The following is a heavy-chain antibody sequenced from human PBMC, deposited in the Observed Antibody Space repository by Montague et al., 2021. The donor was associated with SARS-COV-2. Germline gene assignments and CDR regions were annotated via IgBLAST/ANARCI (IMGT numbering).Heavy chain of an antibody. J-gene: IGHJ6*03. CDR3: ARGVRQLGVRYYYYYIDV. CDR2: INHSGST. Sequence: SETLSLTCAVYGGSFSGYYWSWIRQPPGEGLEWIGEINHSGSTNYNPSLKSRVTISMDTSKNQFSLKLSSVTAADTAVCYCARGVRQLGVRYYYYYIDVWDKGTTVTVSS. D-gene: IGHD6-6*01. CDR1: GGSFSGYY. V-gene: IGHV4-34*01.